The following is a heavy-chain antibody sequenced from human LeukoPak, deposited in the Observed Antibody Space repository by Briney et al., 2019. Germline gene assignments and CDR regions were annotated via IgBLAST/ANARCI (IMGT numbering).Heavy chain of an antibody. CDR1: GFTFDDYA. J-gene: IGHJ4*02. Sequence: GRSLRLSCAASGFTFDDYAMHWVRQAPGKGLEWVSGISWNSGSIGYADSVKGRFTISRDNSKNTLYLQMNSLRAEDTAVYYCASRSSGLNYWGQGTLVTVSS. CDR3: ASRSSGLNY. V-gene: IGHV3-9*01. CDR2: ISWNSGSI. D-gene: IGHD3-10*01.